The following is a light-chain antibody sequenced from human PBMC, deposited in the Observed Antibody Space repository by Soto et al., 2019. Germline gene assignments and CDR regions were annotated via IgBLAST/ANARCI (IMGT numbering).Light chain of an antibody. Sequence: DLKMTQSPSSLSASEGDRVTITCQSSHDVSRNLNWFQQKPGEAPQLLIYDASNLERGVPSRFSGSGSGTDFTLTISSLQPEDVATYYCQQYNSMLSFGGGTEVEIK. V-gene: IGKV1-33*01. CDR1: HDVSRN. CDR2: DAS. CDR3: QQYNSMLS. J-gene: IGKJ4*01.